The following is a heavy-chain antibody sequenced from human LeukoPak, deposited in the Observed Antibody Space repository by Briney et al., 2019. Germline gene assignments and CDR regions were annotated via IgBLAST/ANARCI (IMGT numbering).Heavy chain of an antibody. CDR3: ARGGDIVVVPAALDY. J-gene: IGHJ4*02. Sequence: GSSVKVSCKASGGTFSSYAISWVRQAPGQGLEWMGGIIPIFGTANYAQKFQGRVTITADESTSTAYMELSSLRSEDTAVYYCARGGDIVVVPAALDYWGQGTLVTVSS. D-gene: IGHD2-2*01. V-gene: IGHV1-69*01. CDR2: IIPIFGTA. CDR1: GGTFSSYA.